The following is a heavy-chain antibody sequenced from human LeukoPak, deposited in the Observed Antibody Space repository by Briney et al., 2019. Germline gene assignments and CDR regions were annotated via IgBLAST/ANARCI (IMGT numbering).Heavy chain of an antibody. Sequence: GGSLRLSCAASGFTFSSYSMNWVRQAPGKGLEWVSSISSSSSYIYYADSVKGRFTISIDNAKNSLYLQMNSLRAEDTAVYYCARAYSSSSNNWFDPWGQGTLVTVSS. CDR1: GFTFSSYS. CDR3: ARAYSSSSNNWFDP. J-gene: IGHJ5*02. V-gene: IGHV3-21*01. D-gene: IGHD6-13*01. CDR2: ISSSSSYI.